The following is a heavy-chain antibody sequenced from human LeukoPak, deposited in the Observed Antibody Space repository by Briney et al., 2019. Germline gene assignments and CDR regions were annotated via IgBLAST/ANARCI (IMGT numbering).Heavy chain of an antibody. Sequence: SVKVSCKASGGTFSSYAISWVRQAPGQGLEWMGGNIPIFGTANYAQKFQGRVTMTRDTSISTAYMELSSLRSEDTAVYYCARVDKITMVRGVIITDYYYYMDVWGKGTTVTISS. V-gene: IGHV1-69*05. CDR2: NIPIFGTA. CDR1: GGTFSSYA. D-gene: IGHD3-10*01. CDR3: ARVDKITMVRGVIITDYYYYMDV. J-gene: IGHJ6*03.